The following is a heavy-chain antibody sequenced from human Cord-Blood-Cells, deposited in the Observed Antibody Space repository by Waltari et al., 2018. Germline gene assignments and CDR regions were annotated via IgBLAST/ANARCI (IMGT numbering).Heavy chain of an antibody. CDR2: IYYSGST. Sequence: QLQLQESGPGMVKPSEPLSLTCTVSGGSISSSSYYWGWIRQPPGKGLEWIGSIYYSGSTYYNPSLKSRVTISVDTSKNQFSLKLSSVTAADTAVYYCAIGMGSFDYWGQGTLVTVSS. CDR1: GGSISSSSYY. D-gene: IGHD3-10*01. J-gene: IGHJ4*02. CDR3: AIGMGSFDY. V-gene: IGHV4-39*01.